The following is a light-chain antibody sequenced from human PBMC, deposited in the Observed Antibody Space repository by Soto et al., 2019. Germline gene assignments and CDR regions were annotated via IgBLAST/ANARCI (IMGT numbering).Light chain of an antibody. Sequence: EIVLTQSPGTLSLSPGERATLSCRASQSVGTNYLAWFQQKPGQAPRLLIYATSTRATGIPDRFSGSGSGKYFPLTITRLEPEDFAVYYWQQYDSSPRTFGQGTRVEIK. CDR3: QQYDSSPRT. CDR1: QSVGTNY. CDR2: ATS. J-gene: IGKJ1*01. V-gene: IGKV3-20*01.